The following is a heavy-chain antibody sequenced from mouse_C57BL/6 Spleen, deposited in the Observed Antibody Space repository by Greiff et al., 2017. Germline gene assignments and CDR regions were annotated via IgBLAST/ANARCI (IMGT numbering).Heavy chain of an antibody. D-gene: IGHD1-1*01. CDR3: ARQSSPWYFDV. V-gene: IGHV5-17*01. Sequence: EVLLVESGGGLVKPGGSLKLSCAASGFTFSDYGMHWVRQAPEQGLEWVAYISGGSSTIYYADTVKGRFTISRDNAKNTLFLQRTRLRSEDTAMYYCARQSSPWYFDVWGTGTTVTVSA. CDR2: ISGGSSTI. CDR1: GFTFSDYG. J-gene: IGHJ1*03.